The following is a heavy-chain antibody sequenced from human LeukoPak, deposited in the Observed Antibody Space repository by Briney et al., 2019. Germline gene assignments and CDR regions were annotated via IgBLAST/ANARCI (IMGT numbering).Heavy chain of an antibody. V-gene: IGHV2-70*04. CDR1: GFSLSTSGMR. J-gene: IGHJ4*02. CDR3: ARLNSGTYLDY. Sequence: SGPTLVNPTQTLTLTCTFSGFSLSTSGMRVSWIRQPPGKALEWLARIDCDDDKFYSTSLKTRLTISKDTSKNQVVLTMTNMDPVDTSTYYCARLNSGTYLDYWGQGTLVTVSS. CDR2: IDCDDDK. D-gene: IGHD1-26*01.